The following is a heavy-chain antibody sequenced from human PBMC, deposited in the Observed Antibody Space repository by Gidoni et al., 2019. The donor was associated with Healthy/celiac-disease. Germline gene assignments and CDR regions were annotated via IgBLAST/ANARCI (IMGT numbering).Heavy chain of an antibody. CDR3: ASAPPPHQLTKEGGWFDP. CDR2: IYYSGST. D-gene: IGHD2-2*01. J-gene: IGHJ5*02. CDR1: GGSISSYD. V-gene: IGHV4-59*01. Sequence: QVQLQESGPGLVKPSETLSLTCTVSGGSISSYDWSWIRQPPGKGLEWIGYIYYSGSTNYNPSLKRRVPISVDTSKNQFSLKLSSVTAADTAVYYCASAPPPHQLTKEGGWFDPWGQGTLVTVSS.